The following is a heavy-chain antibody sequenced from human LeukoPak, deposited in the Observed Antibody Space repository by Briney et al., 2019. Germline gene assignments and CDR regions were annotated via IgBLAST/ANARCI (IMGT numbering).Heavy chain of an antibody. D-gene: IGHD6-19*01. CDR3: ARGFTVAGLDY. V-gene: IGHV4-34*01. CDR2: INHSGST. CDR1: GRSFSGYY. Sequence: SETLSLTCAVYGRSFSGYYWSWIRQPPGKGLEWIGEINHSGSTNYNPSLKSRVTISVDTSKNQFSLKLSSVTAADTAVYYCARGFTVAGLDYWGQGTLVTVSS. J-gene: IGHJ4*02.